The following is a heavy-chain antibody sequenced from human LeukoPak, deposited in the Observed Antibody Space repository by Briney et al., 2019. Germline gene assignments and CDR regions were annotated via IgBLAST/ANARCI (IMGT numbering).Heavy chain of an antibody. J-gene: IGHJ5*02. Sequence: SETLSLTCTVSGGSISSGDYYWGWIRQPPGKGLEWIGYIYYSGSTNYNPSLKSRVTISIDTSKNQFSLKLSSVTAADTAVYYCARGLGGAHNWFDPWGQGTLVTVSS. CDR1: GGSISSGDYY. V-gene: IGHV4-61*08. D-gene: IGHD3-10*01. CDR2: IYYSGST. CDR3: ARGLGGAHNWFDP.